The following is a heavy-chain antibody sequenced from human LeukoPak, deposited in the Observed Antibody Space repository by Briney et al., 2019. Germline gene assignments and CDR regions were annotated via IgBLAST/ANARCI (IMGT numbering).Heavy chain of an antibody. CDR3: ARLRKGYGSGSYHYYYYYMDV. J-gene: IGHJ6*03. D-gene: IGHD3-10*01. CDR2: INHSGST. Sequence: SETLSLTCAVYGGSFSGYYWSWIRQPPGKGLEWIGEINHSGSTNYKTSLKSRVTISVDTSKNQFSLKLSSVTAAGTAVYYCARLRKGYGSGSYHYYYYYMDVWGKGTTVTISS. CDR1: GGSFSGYY. V-gene: IGHV4-34*01.